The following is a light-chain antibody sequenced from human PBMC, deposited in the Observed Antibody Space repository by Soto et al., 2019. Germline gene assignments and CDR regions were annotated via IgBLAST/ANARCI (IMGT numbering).Light chain of an antibody. J-gene: IGKJ5*01. V-gene: IGKV3-15*01. CDR3: KQYNHWWT. Sequence: IVLKQSPATLSFSPGERAVLSCLASQSVSAGYFAWYKQKPGQDPRILIYGASTRATGVQGRFSGTGSGTEFTLTIRSMQSEESAVDDRKQYNHWWTVGQGTRLEIK. CDR2: GAS. CDR1: QSVSAGY.